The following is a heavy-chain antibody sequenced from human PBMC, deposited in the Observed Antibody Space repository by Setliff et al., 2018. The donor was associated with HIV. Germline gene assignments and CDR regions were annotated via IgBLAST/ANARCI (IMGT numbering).Heavy chain of an antibody. CDR1: GYSISSGYF. J-gene: IGHJ4*02. D-gene: IGHD3-22*01. CDR2: IYHSGNT. CDR3: ARGGPDYYDYPYFDS. V-gene: IGHV4-38-2*01. Sequence: SETLSLTCAVSGYSISSGYFWGWIRQPPGKGLERIGSIYHSGNTYYNPSLKSRVTISVDTSKNQFSLKLSSVTAADTAVYFCARGGPDYYDYPYFDSWGQGTLVTVSS.